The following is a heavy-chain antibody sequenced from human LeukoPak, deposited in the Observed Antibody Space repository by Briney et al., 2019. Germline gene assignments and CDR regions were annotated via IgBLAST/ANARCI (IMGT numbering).Heavy chain of an antibody. V-gene: IGHV4-59*01. J-gene: IGHJ5*02. Sequence: PSETLSLTCTVSGGPISSYYWSWVRQPPGKGLEWLGYIYYSGSTNYNPSLKSRVTISVDTSKNQFSLKLSSVTAADTAVYYCARDAGLSSSWSNWFDHWGQGTLVTVSS. CDR1: GGPISSYY. D-gene: IGHD6-13*01. CDR2: IYYSGST. CDR3: ARDAGLSSSWSNWFDH.